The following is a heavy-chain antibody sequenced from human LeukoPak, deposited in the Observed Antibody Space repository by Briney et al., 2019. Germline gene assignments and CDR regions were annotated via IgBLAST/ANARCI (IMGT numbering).Heavy chain of an antibody. CDR3: ARGEGYGDYYFDY. Sequence: GGSLRLSCAASGFTFSSYGMHWVRQAPGKALEWVAFIRYDGSNKYYADSVKGRFTISRDNSKNTLYLQMNSLRAEDTAVYYCARGEGYGDYYFDYWGQGTLVTVSS. CDR1: GFTFSSYG. CDR2: IRYDGSNK. V-gene: IGHV3-30*02. D-gene: IGHD4-17*01. J-gene: IGHJ4*02.